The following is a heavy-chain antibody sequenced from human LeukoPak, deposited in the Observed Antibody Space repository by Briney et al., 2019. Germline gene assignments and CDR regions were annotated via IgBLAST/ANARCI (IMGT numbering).Heavy chain of an antibody. J-gene: IGHJ4*02. Sequence: PSETLSLTCVLYGGSSSGYYWSWIRQPPGKGLEWIGEINHSGSTNYNPSLKSRVTISVDTSKNQFSLKLSSVTAADTAIYYCAKHYMGSSYNRGLDYWGQGTLVTVSS. CDR3: AKHYMGSSYNRGLDY. D-gene: IGHD3-10*01. CDR2: INHSGST. CDR1: GGSSSGYY. V-gene: IGHV4-34*01.